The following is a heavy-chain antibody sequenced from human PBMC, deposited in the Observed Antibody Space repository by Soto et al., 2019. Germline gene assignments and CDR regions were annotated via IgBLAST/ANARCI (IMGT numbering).Heavy chain of an antibody. CDR3: AHRDSTATTTYFAS. J-gene: IGHJ4*02. CDR2: FCWDWEG. Sequence: CTSSGFSLTNTKKGLGLTRQPPGKAREWLAIFCWDWEGRYNPLLRRRLTLTEDTSKNQVVLTMTNMYPKDTATYYCAHRDSTATTTYFASWVQG. CDR1: GFSLTNTKKG. V-gene: IGHV2-5*02. D-gene: IGHD1-1*01.